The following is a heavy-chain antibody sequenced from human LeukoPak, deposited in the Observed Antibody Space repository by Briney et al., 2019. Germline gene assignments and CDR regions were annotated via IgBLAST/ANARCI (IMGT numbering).Heavy chain of an antibody. J-gene: IGHJ3*02. Sequence: SETLSLXCTVSGGSISSYYWSWIRQPPGKGLECIGYIYYSGSTNYNPSLRSRVTISVDTSKNQFSLKLSSVTAADTAVYYCARDGSGYEVDAFDIWGQGTMVTVSS. CDR2: IYYSGST. CDR1: GGSISSYY. D-gene: IGHD5-12*01. CDR3: ARDGSGYEVDAFDI. V-gene: IGHV4-59*01.